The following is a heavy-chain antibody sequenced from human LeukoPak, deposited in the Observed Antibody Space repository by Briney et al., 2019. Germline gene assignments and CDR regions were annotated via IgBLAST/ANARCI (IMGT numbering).Heavy chain of an antibody. D-gene: IGHD2-21*02. V-gene: IGHV3-30*05. J-gene: IGHJ4*02. Sequence: PGGSLRLSCAASGFTFSSYGMHWVRQAPGKGLEWVAFISSDGNNKYYADSVKGRFTISRDNSKNTLYLQMNSLRAEDTAVYYCARDGGYCGGDCRLYYFDYWGQGTLVTVSS. CDR3: ARDGGYCGGDCRLYYFDY. CDR1: GFTFSSYG. CDR2: ISSDGNNK.